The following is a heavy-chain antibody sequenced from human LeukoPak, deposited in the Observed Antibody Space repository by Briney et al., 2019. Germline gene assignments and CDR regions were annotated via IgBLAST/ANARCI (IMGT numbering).Heavy chain of an antibody. CDR1: GFTFSSYW. J-gene: IGHJ3*02. Sequence: GGSLRLSCAASGFTFSSYWMHWVRHAPGKGLVWVSRINSDGSSTSYADSVKGRFTISRDNAKNTLYLQMNSLRAEDTAVYYCARGGALCPAFNIWGQGTMVTVSS. CDR3: ARGGALCPAFNI. D-gene: IGHD3-10*02. V-gene: IGHV3-74*01. CDR2: INSDGSST.